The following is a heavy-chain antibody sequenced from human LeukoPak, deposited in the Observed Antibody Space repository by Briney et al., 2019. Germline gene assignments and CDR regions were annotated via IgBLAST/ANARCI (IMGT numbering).Heavy chain of an antibody. Sequence: GGSLRLSCAASGFTFSSYDMHWVRQAPGKGLEWVSAIGTAGDTYYPGSVKGRFTISRENAKNSLYLQMNSLRAGDTAVYYCARGSVALGWFDPWGQGTLVTVSS. V-gene: IGHV3-13*01. CDR1: GFTFSSYD. CDR2: IGTAGDT. CDR3: ARGSVALGWFDP. J-gene: IGHJ5*02. D-gene: IGHD7-27*01.